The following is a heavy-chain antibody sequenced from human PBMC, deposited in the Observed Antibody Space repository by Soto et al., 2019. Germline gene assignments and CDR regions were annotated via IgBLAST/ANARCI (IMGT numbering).Heavy chain of an antibody. CDR3: ARDRRGVRVVTNQDKPLYAMDV. Sequence: ASVKVSCKACGGTFSSYAISWVRQAPGQGLEWMGGIIPIFGTANYAQKFQGRVTITADKSTSTAYMELSSLRSEDTAVYYCARDRRGVRVVTNQDKPLYAMDVRG. CDR1: GGTFSSYA. CDR2: IIPIFGTA. D-gene: IGHD3-10*01. V-gene: IGHV1-69*06. J-gene: IGHJ6*02.